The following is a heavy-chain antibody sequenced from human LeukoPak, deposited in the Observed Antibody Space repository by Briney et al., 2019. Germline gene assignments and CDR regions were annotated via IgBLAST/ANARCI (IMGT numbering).Heavy chain of an antibody. V-gene: IGHV3-7*01. D-gene: IGHD6-19*01. J-gene: IGHJ4*02. CDR1: RFTLSNYW. Sequence: GGSLRLSCAASRFTLSNYWMSWVRQAPGKGLEWVANIKQDGSETYYVDSVKGRFAISRDNAKNSLSLQMNSLRAEDTAVYYCARQRGSGCLDYWGQRTLVTVSS. CDR2: IKQDGSET. CDR3: ARQRGSGCLDY.